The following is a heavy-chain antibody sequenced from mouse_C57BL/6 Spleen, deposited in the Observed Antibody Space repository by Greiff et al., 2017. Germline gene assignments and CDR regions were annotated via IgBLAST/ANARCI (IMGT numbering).Heavy chain of an antibody. V-gene: IGHV1-53*01. D-gene: IGHD1-1*01. Sequence: QVQLQQSGTELVKPGASVKLSCKASGYTFTSYWMHWVKQRPGQGLEWIGNINPSNGGTNYNEKFKSKATLTVDKSSSTAYMQLSSLTSEDSAVXYCAPTGSSFFCDYWGQGTTLTVSS. J-gene: IGHJ2*01. CDR2: INPSNGGT. CDR1: GYTFTSYW. CDR3: APTGSSFFCDY.